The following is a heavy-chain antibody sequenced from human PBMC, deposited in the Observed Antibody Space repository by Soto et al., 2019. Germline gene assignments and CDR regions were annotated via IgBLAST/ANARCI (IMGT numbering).Heavy chain of an antibody. J-gene: IGHJ4*02. CDR2: IKQDGSET. CDR3: ATEGGRFDY. CDR1: GFTFSRFW. V-gene: IGHV3-7*01. Sequence: GSLRLSCVASGFTFSRFWMSWVRQAPGKGLDWVANIKQDGSETNYVDSVKGRFTISRDNAKNSLYLQMDSLRAEDTAVYYCATEGGRFDYWGQGTLVTVSS.